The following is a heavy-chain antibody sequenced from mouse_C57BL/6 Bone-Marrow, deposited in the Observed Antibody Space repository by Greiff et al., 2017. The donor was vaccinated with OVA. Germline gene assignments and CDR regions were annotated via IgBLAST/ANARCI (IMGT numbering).Heavy chain of an antibody. J-gene: IGHJ1*03. D-gene: IGHD2-3*01. Sequence: EVKLVESGGDLVKPGGSLKLSCAASGFTFSSYGMSWVRQTPDKRLEWVATISSGGSYTYYPDSVKGRFTISRDNAKHTLYLQMSSLKSEDTAMYYCARRIEDGNWYFDVWGTGTTVTVSS. CDR3: ARRIEDGNWYFDV. CDR1: GFTFSSYG. V-gene: IGHV5-6*02. CDR2: ISSGGSYT.